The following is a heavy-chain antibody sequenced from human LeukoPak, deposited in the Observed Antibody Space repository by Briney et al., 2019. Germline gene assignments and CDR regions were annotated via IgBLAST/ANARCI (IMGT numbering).Heavy chain of an antibody. D-gene: IGHD6-13*01. Sequence: ASVKVSCKASGYTFTGYYMHWVRQAPGQGLEWMGWINPNSGGTNYAQKFQGRVTMTRDTSISTANMELSRLRSDDTAVYYCARDYSSSWYHGMDVWGQGTTVTVSS. V-gene: IGHV1-2*02. CDR1: GYTFTGYY. CDR2: INPNSGGT. J-gene: IGHJ6*02. CDR3: ARDYSSSWYHGMDV.